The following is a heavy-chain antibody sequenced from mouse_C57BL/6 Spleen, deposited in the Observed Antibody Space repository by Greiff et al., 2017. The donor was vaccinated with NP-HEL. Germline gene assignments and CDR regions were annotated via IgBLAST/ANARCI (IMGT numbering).Heavy chain of an antibody. CDR1: GYAFSSSW. V-gene: IGHV1-82*01. CDR3: ARLRRGY. Sequence: QVQLQQSGPELVKPGASVKISCKASGYAFSSSWMNWVKQRPGKGLEWIGRIYPGDGATNYNGKFKGKATLTADKSSSTSYLHLSSLTSEDSAVYFCARLRRGYWGQGTTLTVSS. J-gene: IGHJ2*01. D-gene: IGHD2-12*01. CDR2: IYPGDGAT.